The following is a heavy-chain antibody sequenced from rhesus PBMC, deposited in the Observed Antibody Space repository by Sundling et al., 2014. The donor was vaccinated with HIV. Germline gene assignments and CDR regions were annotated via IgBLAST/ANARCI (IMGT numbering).Heavy chain of an antibody. CDR2: IYGNSAST. J-gene: IGHJ4*01. D-gene: IGHD2-27*01. CDR1: GGSISDYYY. Sequence: QVRLQESGPGLVKPSETLSLTCAVSGGSISDYYYWNWIRQPPGKGLEWIGNIYGNSASTYYNPSLKSRVAISKDTSKNQFFLKLSSVTAADTAVYYCARDLVVFTATNDYWGQGVLVTVSS. V-gene: IGHV4S9*01. CDR3: ARDLVVFTATNDY.